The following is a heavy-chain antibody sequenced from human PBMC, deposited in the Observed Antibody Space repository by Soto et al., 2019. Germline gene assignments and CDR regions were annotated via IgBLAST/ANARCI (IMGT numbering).Heavy chain of an antibody. D-gene: IGHD6-19*01. CDR3: ARAVAGRTNEEYYYYGMDV. J-gene: IGHJ6*02. Sequence: GGSLRLSCAASGFTFSSYDMHWVRQATGKGLEWVSAIGTAGDTYYPGSVKGRFTISRENAKNSLYLQMNSLRAGDTAVYYCARAVAGRTNEEYYYYGMDVWGQGTTVTVSS. CDR2: IGTAGDT. V-gene: IGHV3-13*04. CDR1: GFTFSSYD.